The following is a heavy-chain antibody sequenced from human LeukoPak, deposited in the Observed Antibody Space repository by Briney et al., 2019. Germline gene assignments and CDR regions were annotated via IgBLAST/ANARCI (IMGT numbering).Heavy chain of an antibody. D-gene: IGHD4-11*01. V-gene: IGHV3-23*01. CDR1: GFTISSYD. Sequence: GSLRVPCAASGFTISSYDMSWVRQAPGKGLEWVSTISDSGGSTYYADSVKGRFTISRDNSKNTLYLQMNSLRAEDTAVYYCARGPYSRNFDYWGQGTLVTVSS. J-gene: IGHJ4*02. CDR3: ARGPYSRNFDY. CDR2: ISDSGGST.